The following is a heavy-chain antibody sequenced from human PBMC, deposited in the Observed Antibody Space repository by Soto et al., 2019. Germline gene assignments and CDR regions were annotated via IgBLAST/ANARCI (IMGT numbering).Heavy chain of an antibody. CDR1: GYTFTSYA. J-gene: IGHJ4*02. CDR3: ARDEGYSDSSGYYDY. V-gene: IGHV1-3*01. D-gene: IGHD3-22*01. CDR2: INAGNGNT. Sequence: GASVKVSCKASGYTFTSYAMHWVRQAPGQRLEWMGWINAGNGNTKYSQKFQGRVTITRDTSASTAYMELSSLRSEDTALYYCARDEGYSDSSGYYDYLGQTTLVTVSS.